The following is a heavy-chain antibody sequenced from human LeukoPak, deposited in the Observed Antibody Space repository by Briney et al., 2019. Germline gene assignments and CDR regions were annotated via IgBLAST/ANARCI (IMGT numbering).Heavy chain of an antibody. V-gene: IGHV4-34*01. CDR1: DESFSGYY. J-gene: IGHJ5*02. Sequence: PSETLSLTCAVYDESFSGYYWRWIRQPPAKGLGWLGEVNHRGSTNYKLPLKSRLTLSVDTSRKKISLKLTSVTAADTGIYYCARVDIVTTNYFDPWGQGTLVTVSS. CDR3: ARVDIVTTNYFDP. CDR2: VNHRGST. D-gene: IGHD5-12*01.